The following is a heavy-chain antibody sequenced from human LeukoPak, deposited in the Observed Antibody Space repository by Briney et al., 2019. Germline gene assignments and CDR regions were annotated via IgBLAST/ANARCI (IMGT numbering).Heavy chain of an antibody. CDR3: ARFPWGVGGTH. CDR1: AFIFSCFE. J-gene: IGHJ4*02. D-gene: IGHD1-26*01. V-gene: IGHV3-48*03. Sequence: GGSLRLSCAASAFIFSCFEMHWVRQAPGKGLEWVSCIRTSGNTIHYADSVKGRFTISRDNARNSLYLQMNSLRAEDTAVYYCARFPWGVGGTHWGQGTLVTVSS. CDR2: IRTSGNTI.